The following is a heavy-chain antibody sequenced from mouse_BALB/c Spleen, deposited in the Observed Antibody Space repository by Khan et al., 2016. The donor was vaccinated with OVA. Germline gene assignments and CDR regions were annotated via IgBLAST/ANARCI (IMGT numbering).Heavy chain of an antibody. CDR1: GYTFTSYT. D-gene: IGHD2-9*01. Sequence: VQLQQSGAELARPGASVKMSCKASGYTFTSYTIHWVKQRPGQGLEWIGYINPSNIYTNYNQKFRDKATLTADKSSRTAYIQLSSLTSEDSAVYYGSGVGPYHGNDGAWFAYWGQGTLVTVSA. V-gene: IGHV1-4*01. CDR3: SGVGPYHGNDGAWFAY. J-gene: IGHJ3*01. CDR2: INPSNIYT.